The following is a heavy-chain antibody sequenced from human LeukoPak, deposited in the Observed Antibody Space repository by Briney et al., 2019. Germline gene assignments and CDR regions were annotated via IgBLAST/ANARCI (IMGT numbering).Heavy chain of an antibody. CDR3: AREPPYDSSGYYYYGVLDY. D-gene: IGHD3-22*01. CDR1: GYTFTSYG. Sequence: ASVKASCKASGYTFTSYGISWVRQAPGQGLEWMGWISAYNGNTNYAQKLQGRVTMTTDTSTSTAYMELRSLRSDDTAVYYCAREPPYDSSGYYYYGVLDYWGQGTLVTVSS. CDR2: ISAYNGNT. V-gene: IGHV1-18*01. J-gene: IGHJ4*02.